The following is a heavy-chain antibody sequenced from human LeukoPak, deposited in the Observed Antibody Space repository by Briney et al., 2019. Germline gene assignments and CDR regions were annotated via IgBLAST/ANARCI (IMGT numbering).Heavy chain of an antibody. D-gene: IGHD2-2*01. CDR1: GFTFSSYV. CDR2: ISGGGGST. Sequence: GGSLRLSCAASGFTFSSYVMNWVRQAPGKGLEWVSVISGGGGSTYYADSVKGRFTISRDNSKNTLFLQMNSLRAEDTAVYYCAKGGYCSSTSCYVGWFAPGGQGTLVTVSS. J-gene: IGHJ5*02. CDR3: AKGGYCSSTSCYVGWFAP. V-gene: IGHV3-23*01.